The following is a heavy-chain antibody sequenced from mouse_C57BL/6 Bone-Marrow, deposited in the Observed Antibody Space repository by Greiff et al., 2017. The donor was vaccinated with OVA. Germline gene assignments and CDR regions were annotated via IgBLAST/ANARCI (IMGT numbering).Heavy chain of an antibody. D-gene: IGHD4-1*02. J-gene: IGHJ3*01. V-gene: IGHV2-2*01. CDR1: GFSLTSYG. Sequence: QVQLQQSGPGLVQPSQSLSITCTVSGFSLTSYGVHWVRQSPGKGLEWLGVIWSGGSTDYNAAFISRLSISKDNSKSQVFFKMNSLQADDTAIYYCARPSTWTGFAYWGQGTLVTVSA. CDR2: IWSGGST. CDR3: ARPSTWTGFAY.